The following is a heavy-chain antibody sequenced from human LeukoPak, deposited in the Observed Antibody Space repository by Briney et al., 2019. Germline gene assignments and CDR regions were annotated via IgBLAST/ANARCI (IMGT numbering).Heavy chain of an antibody. V-gene: IGHV1-46*01. CDR2: INPSGGST. Sequence: ASVKVSCKASGYTFTSYYMHWVRPAPGQGLAWMGIINPSGGSTSYAQKFQGRVTMTRDTSTSTVYMELSSLRSEDTAVYYCARRGTIFGVVPTYYYYMDVWGKGTTVTVSS. D-gene: IGHD3-3*01. CDR3: ARRGTIFGVVPTYYYYMDV. J-gene: IGHJ6*03. CDR1: GYTFTSYY.